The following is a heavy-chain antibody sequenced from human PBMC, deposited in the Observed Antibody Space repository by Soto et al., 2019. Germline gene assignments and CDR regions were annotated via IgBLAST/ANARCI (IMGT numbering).Heavy chain of an antibody. V-gene: IGHV3-33*01. D-gene: IGHD3-10*01. CDR1: GFTFSSYG. CDR3: ARDRRGRSIDY. J-gene: IGHJ4*02. CDR2: IWYDGSNK. Sequence: QVQLVESGGGVVQPGRSLRLSCAASGFTFSSYGMHWVRQAPGKGLEWVAVIWYDGSNKYYADSVKGRFTISRDNSKKTRYLQMNSMRAEDKAVYYCARDRRGRSIDYWGQGTLVTVSS.